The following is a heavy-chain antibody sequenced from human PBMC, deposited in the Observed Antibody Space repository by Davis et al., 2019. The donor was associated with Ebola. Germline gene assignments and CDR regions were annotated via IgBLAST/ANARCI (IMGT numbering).Heavy chain of an antibody. V-gene: IGHV1-2*02. Sequence: ASVKVSCKASGYTFTGYYMHWVRQAPGQGLEWMGWINPNSGGTNYAQKFQGRVTMTRDTSISTAYMELSRLRSDDTAVYYCARAARARRPPWFDPWGQGTLVTVSS. CDR3: ARAARARRPPWFDP. J-gene: IGHJ5*02. CDR1: GYTFTGYY. D-gene: IGHD6-25*01. CDR2: INPNSGGT.